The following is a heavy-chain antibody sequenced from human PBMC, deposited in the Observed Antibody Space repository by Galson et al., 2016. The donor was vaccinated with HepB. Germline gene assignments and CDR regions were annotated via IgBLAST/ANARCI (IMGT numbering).Heavy chain of an antibody. D-gene: IGHD4-23*01. CDR3: ACPTGGNWTDY. V-gene: IGHV3-7*03. CDR1: GFTFNSDW. CDR2: IQQNGSEK. J-gene: IGHJ4*02. Sequence: SLRLSCAASGFTFNSDWMAWVRQAPGNEQEWVANIQQNGSEKSYVDSVTGRFTISRDNAKTSLYLQMNSLRVEDTAVYYCACPTGGNWTDYWGQGTLVTVSS.